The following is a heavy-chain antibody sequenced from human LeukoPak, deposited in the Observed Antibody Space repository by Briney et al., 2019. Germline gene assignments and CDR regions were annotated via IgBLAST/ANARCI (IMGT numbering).Heavy chain of an antibody. CDR2: IRQDGVEK. D-gene: IGHD2-15*01. CDR3: TRVNNRYSDS. J-gene: IGHJ5*01. V-gene: IGHV3-7*01. CDR1: GFTFSNFW. Sequence: PGGSLRLSCAASGFTFSNFWMTWVRQAPGKGLEWVAHIRQDGVEKYYVDSVRGRFTIPRDNAKNSMNLQMNGLRVEDTAVYYCTRVNNRYSDSWSQGSLVIVSS.